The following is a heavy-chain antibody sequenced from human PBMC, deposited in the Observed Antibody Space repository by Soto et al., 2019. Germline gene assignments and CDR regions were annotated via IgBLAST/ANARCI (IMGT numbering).Heavy chain of an antibody. V-gene: IGHV1-18*01. J-gene: IGHJ6*02. CDR2: ISAYNGNT. D-gene: IGHD5-12*01. Sequence: QVQLVQSGAEVKKPGASVKVSCKASGYTFTSYGISWVRQAPGQGLEWMGWISAYNGNTNYAQKLQGRVTMTTDTSTNTAYMEMRSLRSDDTAVYYCARGNKQSTGWLQSYYYGMDVWGQGTTVTVSS. CDR3: ARGNKQSTGWLQSYYYGMDV. CDR1: GYTFTSYG.